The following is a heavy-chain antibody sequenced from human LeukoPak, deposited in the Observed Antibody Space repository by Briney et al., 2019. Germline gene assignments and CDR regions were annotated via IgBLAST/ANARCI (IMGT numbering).Heavy chain of an antibody. Sequence: SQTLSLTCTVSNGSISSATHYWSWFRQPAGKGLEWIGRIYTSGSTNYDPSLKSRVTISIDTSKNQFSLKLSSVTAADTAVYYCARDARCGSSSCQGWLDPWGQGTLVTVSS. D-gene: IGHD2-15*01. J-gene: IGHJ5*02. CDR2: IYTSGST. V-gene: IGHV4-61*02. CDR3: ARDARCGSSSCQGWLDP. CDR1: NGSISSATHY.